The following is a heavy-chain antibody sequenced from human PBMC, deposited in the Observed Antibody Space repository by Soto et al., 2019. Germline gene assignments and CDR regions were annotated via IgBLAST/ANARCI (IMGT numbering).Heavy chain of an antibody. CDR1: GGSTSSDNY. D-gene: IGHD3-16*01. CDR2: IYYSGNT. V-gene: IGHV4-30-4*01. Sequence: SETLSLTCTVSGGSTSSDNYWSWIRQPPGNGLEWIGHIYYSGNTDYNPSLKSRLAISIDTSKNQFSLKLSSVTAADTAVYFCAREGGESSDGLYYFDSWGQGSLVTVSP. J-gene: IGHJ4*02. CDR3: AREGGESSDGLYYFDS.